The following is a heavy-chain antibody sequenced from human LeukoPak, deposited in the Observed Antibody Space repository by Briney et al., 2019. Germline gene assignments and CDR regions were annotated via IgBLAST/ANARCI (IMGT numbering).Heavy chain of an antibody. D-gene: IGHD3-22*01. CDR3: ARDFSPYYHDSSGHQAFDI. J-gene: IGHJ3*02. CDR2: INWNGGST. CDR1: GFTFSSYS. V-gene: IGHV3-20*01. Sequence: GGSLRLSCAASGFTFSSYSMNWVRQAPGKGLEWVSGINWNGGSTGYADSVKGRFTISRDNAKNSLYLQMNSLRAEDTALYHCARDFSPYYHDSSGHQAFDIWGQGTMVTVSS.